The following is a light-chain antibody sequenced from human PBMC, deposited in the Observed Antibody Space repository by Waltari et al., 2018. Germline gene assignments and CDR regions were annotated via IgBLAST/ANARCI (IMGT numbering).Light chain of an antibody. CDR2: DAS. Sequence: DIQMTQSPSPLSPSVGSPVTITCRASQSISDYLAWYQQKPGKAPKLLIYDASTLKNGVPSRFSGSVSGTEFTLTISSLQPDDFATYYCQHYSGFSSRTFGQGTKVDIK. J-gene: IGKJ1*01. CDR1: QSISDY. CDR3: QHYSGFSSRT. V-gene: IGKV1-5*01.